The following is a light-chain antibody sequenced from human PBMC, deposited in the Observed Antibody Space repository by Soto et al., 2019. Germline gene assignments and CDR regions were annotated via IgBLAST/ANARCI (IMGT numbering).Light chain of an antibody. CDR1: SSDVGGYNY. CDR3: RSDTSSSTVV. V-gene: IGLV2-14*03. CDR2: DVS. J-gene: IGLJ2*01. Sequence: QSVLTQPASVSGSPGQSITISCTGTSSDVGGYNYVSWYQHHPGKAPKLMIYDVSNRPAGVSNRFSGSKSSNTASLTISGLEAEDEDDYYCRSDTSSSTVVFGGGTKVTVL.